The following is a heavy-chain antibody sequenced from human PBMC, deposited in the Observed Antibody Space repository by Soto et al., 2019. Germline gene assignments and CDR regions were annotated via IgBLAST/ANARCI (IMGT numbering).Heavy chain of an antibody. J-gene: IGHJ4*02. CDR2: IYYSGST. Sequence: QVQLQESGPGLVKPSQTLSLTCTVSGGSISSGDYSWSWLRQPPGKGLEWIGYIYYSGSTYYNPSLKSRFTISVDTSKNQFALKLSSVTAADTVVYYCARAYGDELVDDWGQGTLVTVSS. CDR3: ARAYGDELVDD. V-gene: IGHV4-30-4*01. D-gene: IGHD4-17*01. CDR1: GGSISSGDYS.